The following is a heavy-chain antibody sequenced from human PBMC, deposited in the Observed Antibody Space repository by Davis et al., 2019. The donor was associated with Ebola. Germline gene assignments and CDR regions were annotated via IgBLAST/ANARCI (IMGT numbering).Heavy chain of an antibody. CDR2: IDPSAGDT. CDR3: AGAPSDYYGMDV. J-gene: IGHJ6*02. V-gene: IGHV1-46*01. Sequence: ASVKVSCKASGYIFTSYYIHWVRQAPGQGLEWMAIIDPSAGDTRYAQKFQGAPTVTRDTSTSTVYMDLTSLKSEDTGLYYCAGAPSDYYGMDVWGQGTTVTVSS. CDR1: GYIFTSYY.